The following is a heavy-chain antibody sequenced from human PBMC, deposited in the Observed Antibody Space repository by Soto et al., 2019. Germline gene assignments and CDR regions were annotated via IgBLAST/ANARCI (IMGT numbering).Heavy chain of an antibody. CDR1: GFTFSSYS. V-gene: IGHV3-21*01. D-gene: IGHD6-13*01. J-gene: IGHJ4*02. CDR3: ARDGAAAAGILNY. Sequence: GGSLRLSCAASGFTFSSYSMNWVRQAPGKGLEWVSSISSSSSYIYYADSVKGRFTISRDNAKNSLYLQMNSVRAEDTAVYYCARDGAAAAGILNYWGQGTLVTVSS. CDR2: ISSSSSYI.